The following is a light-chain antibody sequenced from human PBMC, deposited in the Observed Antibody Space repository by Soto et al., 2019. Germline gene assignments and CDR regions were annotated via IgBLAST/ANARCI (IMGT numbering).Light chain of an antibody. J-gene: IGLJ2*01. CDR1: SRDVGGYNY. CDR2: DVS. Sequence: QSALTQPASVSGSPGQSITISCTGTSRDVGGYNYVSWYQQHPGKAPQLMIYDVSSRPSGVSHRFSGSKSGNTASLTISGLQAEDEAYYFCSSYTAITTTRVFGGGTKLTVL. V-gene: IGLV2-14*03. CDR3: SSYTAITTTRV.